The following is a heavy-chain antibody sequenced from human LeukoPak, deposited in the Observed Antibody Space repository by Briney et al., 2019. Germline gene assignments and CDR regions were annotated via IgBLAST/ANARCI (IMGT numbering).Heavy chain of an antibody. V-gene: IGHV3-53*01. CDR3: ARDSSGSRTGGGMDV. CDR2: IYSGGST. J-gene: IGHJ6*02. Sequence: PGGSLRLSCAASGFTVSSNYMSWVRQAPGKGLGWGSVIYSGGSTYYADSVKGRFTISRGNSKNTLYLQMNSLRAEDTAVYYCARDSSGSRTGGGMDVWGQGTTVTVSS. D-gene: IGHD6-19*01. CDR1: GFTVSSNY.